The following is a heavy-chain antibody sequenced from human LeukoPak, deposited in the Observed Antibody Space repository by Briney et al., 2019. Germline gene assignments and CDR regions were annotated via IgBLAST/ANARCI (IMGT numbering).Heavy chain of an antibody. CDR2: ISGSGGST. Sequence: GGSLRLSCAASGFTFSSYAMSWVRQAPGKGLEWVSAISGSGGSTYYADSVKGRFTISRDNSKNTLYLQMNSLRAEDTAVYYCVKVSVLGVVIIENCSEPWGEGALVTVSS. D-gene: IGHD3-3*01. J-gene: IGHJ5*02. CDR3: VKVSVLGVVIIENCSEP. V-gene: IGHV3-23*01. CDR1: GFTFSSYA.